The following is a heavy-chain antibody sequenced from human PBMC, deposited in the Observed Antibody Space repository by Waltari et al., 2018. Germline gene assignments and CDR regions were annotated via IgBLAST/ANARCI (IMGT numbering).Heavy chain of an antibody. CDR2: IKQDGREK. D-gene: IGHD6-13*01. J-gene: IGHJ4*02. Sequence: EVQLVESGGGLAQPGGSLRLSCAASGLSFSNYWMTWVRKASGKWPEGVANIKQDGREKDYMDSVKGRFTISRDNAKNSLYLQMNNLRVEDTAVYYCTRGGRDSSWYWRDWGQGTLVTVSS. CDR3: TRGGRDSSWYWRD. V-gene: IGHV3-7*01. CDR1: GLSFSNYW.